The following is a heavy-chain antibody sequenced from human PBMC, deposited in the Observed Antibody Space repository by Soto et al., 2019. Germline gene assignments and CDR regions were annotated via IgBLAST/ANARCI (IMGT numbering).Heavy chain of an antibody. CDR1: GGTFSSYA. V-gene: IGHV1-69*06. D-gene: IGHD1-26*01. Sequence: ASVKVSCKASGGTFSSYAISWVRQAPGQGLEWMGGIIPIFGTANYAQKFQGRVTITADKSTSTAYMELSSLRSEDTAVYYCARGEWELLPGYPPISPNYGMDVWGQGTTVPVSS. CDR3: ARGEWELLPGYPPISPNYGMDV. J-gene: IGHJ6*02. CDR2: IIPIFGTA.